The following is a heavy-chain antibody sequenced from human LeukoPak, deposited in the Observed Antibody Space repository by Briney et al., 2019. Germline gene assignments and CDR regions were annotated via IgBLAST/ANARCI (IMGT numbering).Heavy chain of an antibody. CDR1: NGSISSYY. V-gene: IGHV4-4*07. D-gene: IGHD4-17*01. CDR3: ARHNYDDYVFDI. CDR2: IYTSGST. J-gene: IGHJ3*02. Sequence: PSETLSLTCTVTNGSISSYYWSWIRQPAGKGLEWIGRIYTSGSTNYNPSLKSRVTMSTDTSKNQFSLKLTSVTAADTAVYYCARHNYDDYVFDIWGQGTKVTVSS.